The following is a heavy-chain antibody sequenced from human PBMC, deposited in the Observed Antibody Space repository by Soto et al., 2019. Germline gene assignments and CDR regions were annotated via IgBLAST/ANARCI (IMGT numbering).Heavy chain of an antibody. CDR2: IIPILGIA. D-gene: IGHD6-13*01. V-gene: IGHV1-69*04. CDR3: ARDLFIAAAGTRPGWFDP. J-gene: IGHJ5*02. CDR1: GGTFSSYT. Sequence: SVKVSCKASGGTFSSYTISWVRQAPGQGLEWMGRIIPILGIANYAQKFQGRVTITADKSTSTAYMELSSLRSEDTAVYYCARDLFIAAAGTRPGWFDPWGQGTLVTVSS.